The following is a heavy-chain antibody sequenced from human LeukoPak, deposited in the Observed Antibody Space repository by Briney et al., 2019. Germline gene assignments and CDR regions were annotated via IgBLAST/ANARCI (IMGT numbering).Heavy chain of an antibody. CDR2: IYHSGST. V-gene: IGHV4-38-2*01. CDR3: ARGLDPGIAAAPIDY. CDR1: GYSISRGYY. D-gene: IGHD6-13*01. Sequence: SETLSLTCAVSGYSISRGYYWGWIRQPPGKGLEWIGSIYHSGSTYYNPSLKSRVTISVDTSKNQFSLKLSSVTAADTAVYYCARGLDPGIAAAPIDYWGQGTLVTVSS. J-gene: IGHJ4*02.